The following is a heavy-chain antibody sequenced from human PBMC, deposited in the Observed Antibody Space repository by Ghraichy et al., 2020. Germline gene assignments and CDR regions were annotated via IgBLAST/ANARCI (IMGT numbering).Heavy chain of an antibody. Sequence: GSLRLSCTVSGGSISSSSYYWGWIRQPPGKGLEWIGSIYYSGSTYYNPSLKSRVTISVDTSKNQFSLKLSSVTAADTAVYYCATGGDYGDYYWYFDLWGRGTLVTVSS. D-gene: IGHD4-17*01. CDR2: IYYSGST. V-gene: IGHV4-39*01. CDR3: ATGGDYGDYYWYFDL. J-gene: IGHJ2*01. CDR1: GGSISSSSYY.